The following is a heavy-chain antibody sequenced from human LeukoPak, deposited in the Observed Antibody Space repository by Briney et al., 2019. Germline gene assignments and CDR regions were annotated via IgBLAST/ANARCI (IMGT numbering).Heavy chain of an antibody. Sequence: TSETLSLTCTVSGGSISTYYWSWLRQPAGKGLEWIGRIYTGGITNYNPSLESRVTLSVGTSKNYFSLQLSSVTAADTAVYYCVRGPTAYRGSTSCSPYFDYWSRGILVTVSS. CDR1: GGSISTYY. CDR2: IYTGGIT. CDR3: VRGPTAYRGSTSCSPYFDY. D-gene: IGHD2-2*01. V-gene: IGHV4-4*07. J-gene: IGHJ4*02.